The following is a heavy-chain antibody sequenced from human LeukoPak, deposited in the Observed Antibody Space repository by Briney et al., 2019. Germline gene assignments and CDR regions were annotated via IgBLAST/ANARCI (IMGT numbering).Heavy chain of an antibody. CDR3: AKSIQSGLAYYFDY. CDR2: ISGSDGST. CDR1: GFTFSSYA. D-gene: IGHD4-11*01. Sequence: PGGSLTLSCAASGFTFSSYAMTWVRQAPAKGLEWVSAISGSDGSTYYADSVKGRFSISRDNSKNTLNLQMNSLRAEDTAVYYCAKSIQSGLAYYFDYWGEGTLVSVSS. J-gene: IGHJ4*02. V-gene: IGHV3-23*01.